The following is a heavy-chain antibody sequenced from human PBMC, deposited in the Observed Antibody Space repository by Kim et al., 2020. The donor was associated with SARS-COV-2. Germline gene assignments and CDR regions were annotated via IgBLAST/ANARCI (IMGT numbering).Heavy chain of an antibody. J-gene: IGHJ5*02. CDR2: INAGNGNT. CDR1: GYTFTSYA. D-gene: IGHD3-3*02. V-gene: IGHV1-3*01. Sequence: ASVKVSCKASGYTFTSYAMHWVRQAPGQRLEWMGWINAGNGNTKYSQKFQGRVTITRDTSASTAYMELSSLRSEDTAVYYCARDSFILSWNYNWFDPWGQGTLVTVSS. CDR3: ARDSFILSWNYNWFDP.